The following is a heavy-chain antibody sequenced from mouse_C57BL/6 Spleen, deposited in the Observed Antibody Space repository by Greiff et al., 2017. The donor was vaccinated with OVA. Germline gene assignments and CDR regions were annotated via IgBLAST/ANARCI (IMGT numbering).Heavy chain of an antibody. Sequence: QVQLQQSGPELVKPGASVKLSCKASGYTFTSYDINWVKTRPGQGLEWIGRIDPSDGSTKYNEKFKGKATLTVDTSSSTAYMEINSLTSEDAAVYFCARDEGSAKGYWGQGTSVTVSS. CDR3: ARDEGSAKGY. D-gene: IGHD3-3*01. J-gene: IGHJ4*01. V-gene: IGHV1-85*01. CDR1: GYTFTSYD. CDR2: IDPSDGST.